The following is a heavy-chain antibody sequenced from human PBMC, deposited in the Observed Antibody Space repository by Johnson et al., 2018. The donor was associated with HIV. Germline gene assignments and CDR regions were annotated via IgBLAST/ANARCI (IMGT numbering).Heavy chain of an antibody. J-gene: IGHJ3*02. Sequence: HVQLVESGGGLVKPGGSLRLSCVASGFRFSDHYMSWIRQAPGKGLEWVSYISSSGTTIYSADSVKGRFTTSRDNTNNSLYLQMNSLKAEETAVYYCARSKDCSVGTCPDGLDIWGQGTMVIVSS. D-gene: IGHD2-15*01. CDR1: GFRFSDHY. CDR2: ISSSGTTI. V-gene: IGHV3-11*04. CDR3: ARSKDCSVGTCPDGLDI.